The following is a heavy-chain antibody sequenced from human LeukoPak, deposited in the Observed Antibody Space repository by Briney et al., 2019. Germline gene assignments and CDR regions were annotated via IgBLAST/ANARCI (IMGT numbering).Heavy chain of an antibody. CDR2: FGTRSTSI. V-gene: IGHV3-21*01. J-gene: IGHJ4*02. CDR3: AREVSEGFDF. CDR1: GFTFSGYS. D-gene: IGHD3-22*01. Sequence: GGSPRLSCTASGFTFSGYSMNWIRQAPGKGLEWVSSFGTRSTSIYHAGSVKGRFAISRDNAKNSLYLQMNSLRAEGTALYYCAREVSEGFDFWGQGTLVTVSS.